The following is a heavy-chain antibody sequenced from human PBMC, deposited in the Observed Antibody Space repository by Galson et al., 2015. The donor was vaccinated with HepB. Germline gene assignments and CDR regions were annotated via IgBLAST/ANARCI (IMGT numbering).Heavy chain of an antibody. CDR1: GYSCSNYR. J-gene: IGHJ5*02. V-gene: IGHV5-51*01. D-gene: IGHD4-23*01. Sequence: QSGAEVKKPGESLKISCKSSGYSCSNYRIAWVRQMSGKGLEWMGSIYPGDSDTRYSLSFQGQVTTSADKSINTAYLQWSSLKASDSAMYYGARRSNAFNSGGLFDAWGQGTLVTGSS. CDR3: ARRSNAFNSGGLFDA. CDR2: IYPGDSDT.